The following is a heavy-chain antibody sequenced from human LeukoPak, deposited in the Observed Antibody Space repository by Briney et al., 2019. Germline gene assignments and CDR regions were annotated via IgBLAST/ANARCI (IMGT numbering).Heavy chain of an antibody. CDR1: GYTFTSYD. CDR2: MNPNSGNT. J-gene: IGHJ4*02. Sequence: ASVKVSCKASGYTFTSYDINWVRQATGQGLEWMGWMNPNSGNTGYAQKFQGRVTMTRNTSISTAYMELRSLRSDDTAVYYCARDKYSSGWLDYWGQGTLVTVSS. D-gene: IGHD6-19*01. CDR3: ARDKYSSGWLDY. V-gene: IGHV1-8*01.